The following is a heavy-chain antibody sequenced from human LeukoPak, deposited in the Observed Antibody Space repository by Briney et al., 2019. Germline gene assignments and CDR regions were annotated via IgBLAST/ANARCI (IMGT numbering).Heavy chain of an antibody. Sequence: GGSLRLSCAASGFTVSSNYMSWVRQAPGKGLEWVSVIYSGGSTYYADSVKGRFTISRDSSKNTLYLQMNSLRAEDTAVYYCARDHVAGTPFDYWGQGTLVTVSS. D-gene: IGHD6-19*01. J-gene: IGHJ4*02. V-gene: IGHV3-53*01. CDR3: ARDHVAGTPFDY. CDR2: IYSGGST. CDR1: GFTVSSNY.